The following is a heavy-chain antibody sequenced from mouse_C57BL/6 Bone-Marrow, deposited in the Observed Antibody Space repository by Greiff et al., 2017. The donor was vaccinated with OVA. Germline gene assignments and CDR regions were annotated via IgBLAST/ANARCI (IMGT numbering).Heavy chain of an antibody. CDR1: GYTFTSYW. J-gene: IGHJ4*01. V-gene: IGHV1-55*01. CDR3: ARPYYSKWYYAMDY. Sequence: QVQLQQPGAELVKPGASVKMSCKASGYTFTSYWITWVKQRPGQGLEWIGDIYPGSGSTNYNEKFKGKATLTVDTSSSTAYMQLSSLTSEDSAVYYCARPYYSKWYYAMDYWGQGTSVTVSS. CDR2: IYPGSGST. D-gene: IGHD2-5*01.